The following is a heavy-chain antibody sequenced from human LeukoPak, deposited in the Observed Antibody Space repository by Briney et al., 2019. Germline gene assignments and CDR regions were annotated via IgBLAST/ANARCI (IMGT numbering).Heavy chain of an antibody. V-gene: IGHV3-48*03. CDR1: GFTFSSYE. Sequence: PGGSLRLSCAASGFTFSSYEMNWIRQAPGKGLEWVSYISSSGSTIYYADSVKGRFTISRDNAKNSLYLQMNSPRAEDTAVYYCARAYCSGGSCYGYFDYWGQGTLVTVSS. CDR3: ARAYCSGGSCYGYFDY. CDR2: ISSSGSTI. J-gene: IGHJ4*02. D-gene: IGHD2-15*01.